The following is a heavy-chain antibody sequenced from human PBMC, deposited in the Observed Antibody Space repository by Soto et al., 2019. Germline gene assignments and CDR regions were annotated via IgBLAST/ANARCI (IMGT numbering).Heavy chain of an antibody. D-gene: IGHD5-18*01. V-gene: IGHV4-30-4*01. CDR2: IFPSGAT. J-gene: IGHJ2*01. Sequence: QVQLQESGPGLVKPSQTLSLMCTVSGDPISGGDYHWSWIRQPPGKGLEWIGYIFPSGATHYNSSLGSRITMSVETSKSHFSLKLTSVTAADTAVYFCARGSAAKRYFDLWGRGTLVTVSS. CDR1: GDPISGGDYH. CDR3: ARGSAAKRYFDL.